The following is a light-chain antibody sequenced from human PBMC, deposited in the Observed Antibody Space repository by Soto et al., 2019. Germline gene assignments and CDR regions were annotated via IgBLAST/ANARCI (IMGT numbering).Light chain of an antibody. CDR1: QSVSNY. J-gene: IGKJ4*01. Sequence: EIVLTQSPATLSLSPGERATLSCRASQSVSNYLAWYQQKPGQAPRLLIYDASNRATGIPARFSGSGSGTDFTLTISSLEPEDFSVYFCQQRSILLTFGGGTKVEIK. V-gene: IGKV3-11*01. CDR2: DAS. CDR3: QQRSILLT.